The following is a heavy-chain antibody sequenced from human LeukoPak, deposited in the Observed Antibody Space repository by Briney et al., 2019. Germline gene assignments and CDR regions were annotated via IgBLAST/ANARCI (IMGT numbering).Heavy chain of an antibody. J-gene: IGHJ4*02. Sequence: SETLSLTCTVSGGSISSSSYYWGWIRQPPGKGLEWIGSIYYSGSAYYNPSLKSRVTLSVDTSKNQFSLRLTSVTAADTAFYYCAREEYSSDWYGHDSWGQGTLVTVSS. D-gene: IGHD6-13*01. CDR3: AREEYSSDWYGHDS. V-gene: IGHV4-39*07. CDR2: IYYSGSA. CDR1: GGSISSSSYY.